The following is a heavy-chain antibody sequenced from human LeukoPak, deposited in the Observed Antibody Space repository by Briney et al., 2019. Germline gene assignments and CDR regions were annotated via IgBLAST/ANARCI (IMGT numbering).Heavy chain of an antibody. J-gene: IGHJ2*01. V-gene: IGHV1-8*01. CDR3: ARAKRYFDWLLRGWYFDL. D-gene: IGHD3-9*01. CDR2: MNPNSGNT. Sequence: ASVKVSCKASGYTFTSYDINWVRQATGQGLEWMGWMNPNSGNTGYAQKFQGRVTMTRNTSISTAYMVLSSLRSEDTAVYYCARAKRYFDWLLRGWYFDLWGRGTLVTVSS. CDR1: GYTFTSYD.